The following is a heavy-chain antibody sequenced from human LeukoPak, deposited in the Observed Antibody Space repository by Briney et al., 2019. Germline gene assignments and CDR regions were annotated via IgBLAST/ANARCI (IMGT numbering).Heavy chain of an antibody. Sequence: SETLSLTCAVYGGSFSGYYLSWIRQTAGKGLEWIGRMYSSGSNYNPSLKSRVTMSIDTSTNQLSLKLSSVTAADTAVYYCARDSGTTGEVKFDPWGQGTLVTVSS. CDR1: GGSFSGYY. CDR3: ARDSGTTGEVKFDP. J-gene: IGHJ5*02. V-gene: IGHV4-4*07. CDR2: MYSSGS. D-gene: IGHD3-10*01.